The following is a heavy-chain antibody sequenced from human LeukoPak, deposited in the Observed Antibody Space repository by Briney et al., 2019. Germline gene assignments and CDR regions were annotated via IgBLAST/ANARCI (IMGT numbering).Heavy chain of an antibody. CDR1: GGSISSSSYY. CDR3: ARGPSRTVGRGYFDY. Sequence: SETLSLTCTVSGGSISSSSYYWGWIRQPPGKGLEWIGSIYYSGSTNYNPSLKSRVTISVDTSKNQFSLKLSSVTAADTAVYYCARGPSRTVGRGYFDYWGQGTLVTVSS. J-gene: IGHJ4*02. D-gene: IGHD2-15*01. CDR2: IYYSGST. V-gene: IGHV4-39*07.